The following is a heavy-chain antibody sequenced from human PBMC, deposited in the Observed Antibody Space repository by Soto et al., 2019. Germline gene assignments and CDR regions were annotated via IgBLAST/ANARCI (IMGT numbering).Heavy chain of an antibody. V-gene: IGHV3-21*01. CDR3: ARDRDHSDDFQH. CDR1: GFTFSSYS. CDR2: ISSSSSYI. Sequence: PGGSLRLSCAASGFTFSSYSMNWVRQAPGKGLEWVSSISSSSSYIYYADSVKGRFTISRDNAKNSLYLQMNSLRAEDTAVYYCARDRDHSDDFQHWGQGTLVTVSS. J-gene: IGHJ1*01.